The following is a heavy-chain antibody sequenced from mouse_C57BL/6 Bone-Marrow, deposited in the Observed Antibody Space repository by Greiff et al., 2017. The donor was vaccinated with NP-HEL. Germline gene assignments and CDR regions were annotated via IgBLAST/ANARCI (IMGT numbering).Heavy chain of an antibody. J-gene: IGHJ2*01. CDR1: GFTFSDYG. V-gene: IGHV5-15*01. CDR2: ISNLAYSI. D-gene: IGHD1-1*01. Sequence: DVKLVESGGGLVQPGGSLKLSCAASGFTFSDYGMAWVRQAPRKGPEWVAFISNLAYSIYYADTVTGRFTISRENAKNTLYLEMSSLRSEDTAMYYCARHGYYGSSLDYWGQGTTLTVSS. CDR3: ARHGYYGSSLDY.